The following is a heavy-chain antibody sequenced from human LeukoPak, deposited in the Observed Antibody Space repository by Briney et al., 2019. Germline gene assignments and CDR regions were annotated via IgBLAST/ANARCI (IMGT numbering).Heavy chain of an antibody. V-gene: IGHV1-2*02. D-gene: IGHD3-22*01. CDR1: GYTFTRYH. CDR3: ARGDSSGYYY. J-gene: IGHJ4*02. Sequence: ASVKVSCKAPGYTFTRYHMHWVRQAPGQGLEWMGWINPNRGGTDYAQKFQGRVTMTSGTSINTAYMELTSLRSDDTAVFYCARGDSSGYYYWGQGTLVIVSS. CDR2: INPNRGGT.